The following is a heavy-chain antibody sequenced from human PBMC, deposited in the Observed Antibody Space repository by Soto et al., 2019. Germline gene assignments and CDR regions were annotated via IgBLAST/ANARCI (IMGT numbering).Heavy chain of an antibody. Sequence: EVQLVESGVGLVQPGGSLRLSCAASGFSFSDYWMHWVRQAPGKALVWVSRVKYDGGRTSYGDSVKGRFTISRDNAKSTVYLQMHSLRSEATALYSCARGLRGEYGTDVWGQGTRVTVSS. CDR2: VKYDGGRT. J-gene: IGHJ6*02. V-gene: IGHV3-74*01. CDR3: ARGLRGEYGTDV. CDR1: GFSFSDYW.